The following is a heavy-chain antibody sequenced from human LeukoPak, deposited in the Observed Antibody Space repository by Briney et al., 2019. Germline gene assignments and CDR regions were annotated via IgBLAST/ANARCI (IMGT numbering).Heavy chain of an antibody. CDR2: ISASSAST. J-gene: IGHJ4*02. V-gene: IGHV3-23*01. D-gene: IGHD2-15*01. CDR1: GFIFRSYA. CDR3: ASGRYCSGGSCYFYGDY. Sequence: PGGSLRLSCAVSGFIFRSYAMTWVRQAPGEGLEWVSSISASSASTFYADSVKGRFTISRDNSKNTLYLQMNSLRAEDTAVYYCASGRYCSGGSCYFYGDYWGQGTLVTVSS.